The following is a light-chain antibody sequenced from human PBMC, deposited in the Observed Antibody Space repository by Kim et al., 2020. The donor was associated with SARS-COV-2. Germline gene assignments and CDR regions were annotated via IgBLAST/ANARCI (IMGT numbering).Light chain of an antibody. CDR1: QSISNF. J-gene: IGKJ4*01. V-gene: IGKV1-39*01. CDR2: TAS. CDR3: QQSYNIPLT. Sequence: DIQMTQSPSSVSASVGDRVTITCRASQSISNFLNWYLQKPGKAPKLLIYTASSLHSGVPSRFSGGGSGTDFTLTISSLQPEDFATYYCQQSYNIPLTFSGGTKMDIK.